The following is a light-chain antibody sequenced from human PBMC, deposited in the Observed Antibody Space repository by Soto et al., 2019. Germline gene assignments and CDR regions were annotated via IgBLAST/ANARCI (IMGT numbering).Light chain of an antibody. CDR3: LQDSSYPRT. V-gene: IGKV1-6*01. Sequence: AIQMTQSPSSLSASVGDRVTITCRASQDIRTELGWYQQKPGKAPKLLIYATSSLQSGVPSRFSGSGSGTEFTLTISSLQPEDFAIYYCLQDSSYPRTFGQGTRVEIK. CDR2: ATS. CDR1: QDIRTE. J-gene: IGKJ1*01.